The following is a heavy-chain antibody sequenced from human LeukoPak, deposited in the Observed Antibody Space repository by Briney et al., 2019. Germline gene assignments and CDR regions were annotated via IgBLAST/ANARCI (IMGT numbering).Heavy chain of an antibody. CDR1: GYTFTSYG. CDR2: ISAYNGNT. D-gene: IGHD4-23*01. Sequence: ASVKVSCKASGYTFTSYGISWVRQDPGQGLEWMGWISAYNGNTNYAQKLQGRVTMTTDTSTSTAYMELRSLRSDDTAVYYCALLPGLGGGNSGWFDPWGQGTLVTVSS. J-gene: IGHJ5*02. CDR3: ALLPGLGGGNSGWFDP. V-gene: IGHV1-18*01.